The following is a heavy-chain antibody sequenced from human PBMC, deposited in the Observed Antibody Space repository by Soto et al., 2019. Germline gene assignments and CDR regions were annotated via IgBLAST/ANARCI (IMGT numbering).Heavy chain of an antibody. Sequence: SETLSLTCAVSGGSISSRNWWSWVRRPPGKGLEWIGEVYHGGSTSYNPSLKSRVTMSVDKSKNQFSLKLTSVTAADTAVYHCASPGSNYVSTPFYLDYWGLGTLVTVSS. CDR1: GGSISSRNW. CDR3: ASPGSNYVSTPFYLDY. J-gene: IGHJ4*02. V-gene: IGHV4-4*02. D-gene: IGHD3-16*01. CDR2: VYHGGST.